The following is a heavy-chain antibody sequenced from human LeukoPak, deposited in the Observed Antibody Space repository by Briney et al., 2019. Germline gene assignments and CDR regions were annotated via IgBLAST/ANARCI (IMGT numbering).Heavy chain of an antibody. CDR3: ARRAIEVVPAAMRDYYYYGMDV. CDR1: GGSFSGYY. V-gene: IGHV4-34*01. Sequence: SETLSLTCAVYGGSFSGYYWSWIRQPPGKGLEWIGEINHSGSTNYNPSLKSRVTISVDTSKNQFSLKLSSVTAADTAVCYCARRAIEVVPAAMRDYYYYGMDVWGKGTTVTVSS. J-gene: IGHJ6*04. D-gene: IGHD2-2*01. CDR2: INHSGST.